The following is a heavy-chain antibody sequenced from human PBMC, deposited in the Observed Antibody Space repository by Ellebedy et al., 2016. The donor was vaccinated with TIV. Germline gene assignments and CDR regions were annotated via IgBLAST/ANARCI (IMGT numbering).Heavy chain of an antibody. D-gene: IGHD1-26*01. CDR2: IYPGDSDT. CDR1: GHTSSSHW. V-gene: IGHV5-51*01. CDR3: ARAHLSGSYED. J-gene: IGHJ4*02. Sequence: GESLKISXQETGHTSSSHWIGWVRQMPGKGLEWLGIIYPGDSDTRYSSPFQGQVTMSVDKSISTAYLQWSSLKTSDTAIYYCARAHLSGSYEDWGQGTPVTVSS.